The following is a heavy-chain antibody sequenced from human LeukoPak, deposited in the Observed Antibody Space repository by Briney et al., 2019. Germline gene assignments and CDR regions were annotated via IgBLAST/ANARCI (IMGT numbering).Heavy chain of an antibody. CDR3: ARDPYSGRYGDYYYYYMDV. CDR1: GGSISSYY. Sequence: PSETLSLTCTVSGGSISSYYWSWIRQPPGKGLEWIGYIYYSGSTNYNPSLKSRVTISVDTSKNQFSLKLSSVTAADTAVYYCARDPYSGRYGDYYYYYMDVWGKGTTVTISS. CDR2: IYYSGST. D-gene: IGHD1-26*01. J-gene: IGHJ6*03. V-gene: IGHV4-59*01.